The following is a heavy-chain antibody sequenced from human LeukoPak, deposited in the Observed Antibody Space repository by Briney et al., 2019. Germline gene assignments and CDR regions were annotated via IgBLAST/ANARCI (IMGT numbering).Heavy chain of an antibody. CDR2: ISYDGSNK. J-gene: IGHJ4*02. CDR3: AKEEYYDFWSGYRYFDY. Sequence: GGSLRLSCAASGFTFSSYGMPWVRQAPGKVLEWVAVISYDGSNKYYADSVKGRFTISRDNSKNTLYLQMNSLRAEDTAVYYCAKEEYYDFWSGYRYFDYWGQGTLVTVSS. V-gene: IGHV3-30*18. CDR1: GFTFSSYG. D-gene: IGHD3-3*01.